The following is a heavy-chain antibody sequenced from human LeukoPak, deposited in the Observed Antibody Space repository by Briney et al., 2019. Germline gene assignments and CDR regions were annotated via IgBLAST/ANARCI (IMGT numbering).Heavy chain of an antibody. V-gene: IGHV1-18*01. Sequence: ASVKVSCKASGYTFTSYGISWVRQAPGQGLEWMGWISAYNGNTNYAQKLQGRVTMTTDTSTSTAYMELRSLRSDDTAVYYCAREIRYDFWSGVPPAPTWFAPGGQGTLVTVSS. D-gene: IGHD3-3*01. CDR3: AREIRYDFWSGVPPAPTWFAP. J-gene: IGHJ5*02. CDR1: GYTFTSYG. CDR2: ISAYNGNT.